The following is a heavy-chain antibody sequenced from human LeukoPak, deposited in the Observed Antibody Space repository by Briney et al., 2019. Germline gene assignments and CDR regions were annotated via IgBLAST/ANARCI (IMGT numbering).Heavy chain of an antibody. D-gene: IGHD4-11*01. CDR1: GFTFSSYA. V-gene: IGHV3-23*01. CDR3: ARAGDYSENDY. Sequence: PGGSLRLSCAASGFTFSSYAMSWVRQAPGKGLEWVSAISGSGGSTYYADSVKGRFTISRDNAKNSLYLQMNSLRAEDTAVYYCARAGDYSENDYWGQGTLVTVSS. CDR2: ISGSGGST. J-gene: IGHJ4*02.